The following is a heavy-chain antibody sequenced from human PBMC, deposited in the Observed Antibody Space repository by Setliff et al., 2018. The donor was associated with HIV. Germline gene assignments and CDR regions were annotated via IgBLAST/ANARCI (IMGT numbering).Heavy chain of an antibody. Sequence: GGSLRLSCAASGFTVSSNYMSWIRQAPGKGLEWVSVIYSGGSTYYADSVKGRFTISRDNSNNTLYLRMNSLRVEDTAVYYCARDHRWFLQGANSGVDHWGQGTLVTVSS. D-gene: IGHD3-22*01. CDR3: ARDHRWFLQGANSGVDH. J-gene: IGHJ4*02. V-gene: IGHV3-66*02. CDR1: GFTVSSNY. CDR2: IYSGGST.